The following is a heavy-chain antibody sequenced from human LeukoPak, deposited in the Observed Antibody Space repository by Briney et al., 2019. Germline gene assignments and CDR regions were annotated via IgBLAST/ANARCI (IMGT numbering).Heavy chain of an antibody. J-gene: IGHJ4*02. V-gene: IGHV1-18*01. Sequence: ASVKVSCKASGYTFTSYGISWVRQAPGQGLEWMGWISAYNGNTNYAQKLQGRVTMARDTSISTAYMELSRLRSDDTAVYYCARTWGVEMATISTIDYWGQGTLVTVSS. CDR3: ARTWGVEMATISTIDY. CDR2: ISAYNGNT. D-gene: IGHD5-24*01. CDR1: GYTFTSYG.